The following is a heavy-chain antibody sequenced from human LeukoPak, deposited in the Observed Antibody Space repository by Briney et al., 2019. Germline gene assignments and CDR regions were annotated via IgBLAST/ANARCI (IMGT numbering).Heavy chain of an antibody. D-gene: IGHD2/OR15-2a*01. CDR3: ARGIFQRYWYFDL. CDR1: EFTVNYTY. J-gene: IGHJ2*01. Sequence: GGSLRLSCMVSEFTVNYTYMSWVRQAPGRGLEWVSIIQSDGSTYQADSVKGRFSISGDNSRTTIFLHMKSPRAGDTAIYYCARGIFQRYWYFDLWGRGTLVTVSS. CDR2: IQSDGST. V-gene: IGHV3-53*01.